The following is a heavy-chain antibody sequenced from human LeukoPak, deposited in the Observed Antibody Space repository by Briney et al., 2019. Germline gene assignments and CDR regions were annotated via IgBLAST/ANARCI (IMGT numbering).Heavy chain of an antibody. CDR3: ARDRASHCSGGSCPLSY. Sequence: SETLSLTCAVYGGSFSGYYWSWIRQPPGKGLEWIGEINHSGSTNYNPSLKSRVTVSVDTSKNQFSLKLNSVTAADTAVYYCARDRASHCSGGSCPLSYWGQGTLVTVSS. J-gene: IGHJ4*02. V-gene: IGHV4-34*01. CDR1: GGSFSGYY. D-gene: IGHD2-15*01. CDR2: INHSGST.